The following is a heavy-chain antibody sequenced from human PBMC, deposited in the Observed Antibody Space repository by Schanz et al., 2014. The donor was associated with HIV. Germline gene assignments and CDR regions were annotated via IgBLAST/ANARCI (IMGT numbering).Heavy chain of an antibody. Sequence: QVQLQQWGVGLLKPSETLSLSCAVYGGSFSGYYWTWIRQSPGKGLEWIGEINHSESTNYNPSLKRRVTLSVDTSKNQFSLKLSSVTAADTAVYYCGRVSGYYGMDVWGQGTAVTVSS. CDR1: GGSFSGYY. D-gene: IGHD6-25*01. J-gene: IGHJ6*02. CDR3: GRVSGYYGMDV. V-gene: IGHV4-34*02. CDR2: INHSEST.